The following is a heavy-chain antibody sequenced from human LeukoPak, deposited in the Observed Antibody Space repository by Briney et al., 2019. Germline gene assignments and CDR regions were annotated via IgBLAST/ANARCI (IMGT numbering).Heavy chain of an antibody. CDR1: GFTFSSYG. CDR3: AKSSPNPYSSYMDV. D-gene: IGHD2-21*01. CDR2: IRYDGSNK. J-gene: IGHJ6*03. Sequence: PGGSLRLSCAASGFTFSSYGMHWVRQVSGKGPEWVAFIRYDGSNKYADSVKGRFTISRDNSKTTLYLQMNSLRAEDTAIYYSAKSSPNPYSSYMDVWGKGTTVIISS. V-gene: IGHV3-30*02.